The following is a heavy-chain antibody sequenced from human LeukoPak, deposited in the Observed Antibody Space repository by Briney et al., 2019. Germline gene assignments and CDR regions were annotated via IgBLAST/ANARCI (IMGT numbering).Heavy chain of an antibody. Sequence: PGGSLRLSCAASGLSFSSYWMYWVRQAPGKGLVWVSRINSDGSSTSYADSVKGRFTISRDNAKNTLYLQMNSLRAEDTAVYYCARGNSGRYLLIDYWGQGTLVTVSS. CDR3: ARGNSGRYLLIDY. D-gene: IGHD6-19*01. V-gene: IGHV3-74*01. CDR1: GLSFSSYW. CDR2: INSDGSST. J-gene: IGHJ4*02.